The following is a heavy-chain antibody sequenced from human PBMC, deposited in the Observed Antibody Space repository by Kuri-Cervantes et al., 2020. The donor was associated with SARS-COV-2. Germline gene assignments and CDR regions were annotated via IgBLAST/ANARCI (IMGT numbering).Heavy chain of an antibody. CDR2: IIPIFGTA. CDR1: GGTFSSYA. CDR3: ARYYSYLLYYGMDV. Sequence: SVKVSCKASGGTFSSYAIGWVRQAPGQGLELMGGIIPIFGTANYAQKFQGRFTITADESTSTAYMELSSLRSDDTAVYYCARYYSYLLYYGMDVWGQGTTVTVSS. V-gene: IGHV1-69*13. D-gene: IGHD5-18*01. J-gene: IGHJ6*02.